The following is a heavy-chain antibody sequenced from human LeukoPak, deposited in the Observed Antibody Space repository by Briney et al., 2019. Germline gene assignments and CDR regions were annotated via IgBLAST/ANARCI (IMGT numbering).Heavy chain of an antibody. CDR2: IYHSGSI. D-gene: IGHD5-12*01. V-gene: IGHV4-4*02. J-gene: IGHJ4*02. Sequence: PSETLSLTCGVSGVSITSGNWWSWVRQPPGKGLEWIGEIYHSGSINYNPSLKSRVTISVDKSKNQFSLKLNSVNAADTAVYYCWHSGYESGLDYWGQGTLVTVSS. CDR1: GVSITSGNW. CDR3: WHSGYESGLDY.